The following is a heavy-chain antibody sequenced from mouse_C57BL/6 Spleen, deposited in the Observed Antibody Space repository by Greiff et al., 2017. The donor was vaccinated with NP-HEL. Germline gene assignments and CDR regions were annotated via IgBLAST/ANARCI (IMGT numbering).Heavy chain of an antibody. V-gene: IGHV1-52*01. CDR2: IDPSDSET. D-gene: IGHD1-1*01. CDR1: GYTFTSYW. CDR3: ARAYGSSQYYFDY. Sequence: QVHVKQPGAELVRPGSSVKLSCKASGYTFTSYWMHWVKQRPIQGLEWIGNIDPSDSETHYNQKFKDKATLTVDKSSSTAYMQLSSLTSEDSAVYYCARAYGSSQYYFDYWGQGTTLTVSS. J-gene: IGHJ2*01.